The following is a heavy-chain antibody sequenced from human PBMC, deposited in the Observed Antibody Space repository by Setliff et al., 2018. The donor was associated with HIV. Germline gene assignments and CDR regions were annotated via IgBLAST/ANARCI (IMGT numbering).Heavy chain of an antibody. CDR2: INPSGGST. CDR3: ARGSSALIMREFYDFWSATRDAWDY. V-gene: IGHV1-46*01. J-gene: IGHJ4*02. Sequence: ASVKVSCKASGYTFTNYYMHRVRQAPGQGLEWMGIINPSGGSTSYQQIFQGRVTMTRDTSTSTVYMELSSLRSEDTAVYYCARGSSALIMREFYDFWSATRDAWDYWGQGTLVTVSS. CDR1: GYTFTNYY. D-gene: IGHD3-3*01.